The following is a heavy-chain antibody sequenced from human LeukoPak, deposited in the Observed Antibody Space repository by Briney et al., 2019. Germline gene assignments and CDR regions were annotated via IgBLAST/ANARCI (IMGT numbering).Heavy chain of an antibody. Sequence: GASVKVSCKASGGTFSSYAISWVRQAPGQGLEWMGRIIPILGIANYAQKFQGRVTITADKSTSTAYMELSSLRSEDTAVYYCAVYYYGSGSSDYWGQGTLVTVSS. D-gene: IGHD3-10*01. V-gene: IGHV1-69*04. J-gene: IGHJ4*02. CDR3: AVYYYGSGSSDY. CDR1: GGTFSSYA. CDR2: IIPILGIA.